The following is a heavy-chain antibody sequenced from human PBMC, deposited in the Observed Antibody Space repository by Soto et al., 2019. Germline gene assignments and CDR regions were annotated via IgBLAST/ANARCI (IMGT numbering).Heavy chain of an antibody. Sequence: SETLSLTCTVSGGSVSSGSYYWSWIRQPPGKGLEWIGYIYYSGSTNYNPSLKSRVTISVDTSKNQSSLKLSSVTAADTAVYYCARGEYYFDYWGQGTLVTVSS. J-gene: IGHJ4*02. V-gene: IGHV4-61*01. CDR3: ARGEYYFDY. CDR1: GGSVSSGSYY. CDR2: IYYSGST.